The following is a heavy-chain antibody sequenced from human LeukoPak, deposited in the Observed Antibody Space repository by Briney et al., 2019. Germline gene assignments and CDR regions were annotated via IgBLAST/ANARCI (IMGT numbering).Heavy chain of an antibody. J-gene: IGHJ3*02. CDR2: ISWNSGSI. D-gene: IGHD3-10*01. V-gene: IGHV3-9*01. Sequence: GGSLRLSCAASGFTFDDYAMHWVRQAPGKGLEWVSGISWNSGSIGYADSVKGRFTISRDNAKNSLYLQMNSLRAEDTALYYCAKDILWFGEAKDAFDIWGQGTMVTVSS. CDR1: GFTFDDYA. CDR3: AKDILWFGEAKDAFDI.